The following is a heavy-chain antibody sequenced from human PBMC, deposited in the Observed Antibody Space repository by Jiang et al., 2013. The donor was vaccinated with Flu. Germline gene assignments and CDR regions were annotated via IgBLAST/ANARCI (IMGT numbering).Heavy chain of an antibody. V-gene: IGHV1-2*02. CDR2: INPNSGGT. CDR3: ARDTYYYDSSGYHPLLNDAFDI. Sequence: SGAEVKKPGSSVKVSCKASGGTFSSYAISWVRQAPGQGLDWMGWINPNSGGTDYAQKFQGRVTMTRDTSTSTAYMELSRLRSDDTAVYYCARDTYYYDSSGYHPLLNDAFDIWGQGT. CDR1: GGTFSSYA. D-gene: IGHD3-22*01. J-gene: IGHJ3*02.